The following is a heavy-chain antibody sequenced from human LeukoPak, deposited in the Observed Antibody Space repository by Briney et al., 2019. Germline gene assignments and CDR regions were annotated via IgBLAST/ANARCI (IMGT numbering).Heavy chain of an antibody. CDR2: IYYSGST. Sequence: PSETLSLTCTVSGGSISPYYWSWIRQPPGKGLEWIGYIYYSGSTYYNPSLKSRVTISVDTSKNQFSLKLSSVTAADTAVYYCAREGGKDYGDYASDAFDIWGQGTMVTVSS. D-gene: IGHD4-17*01. CDR1: GGSISPYY. J-gene: IGHJ3*02. V-gene: IGHV4-30-4*01. CDR3: AREGGKDYGDYASDAFDI.